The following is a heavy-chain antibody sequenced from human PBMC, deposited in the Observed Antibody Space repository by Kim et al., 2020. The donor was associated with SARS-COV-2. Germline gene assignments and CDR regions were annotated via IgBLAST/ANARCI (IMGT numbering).Heavy chain of an antibody. J-gene: IGHJ4*02. D-gene: IGHD4-17*01. CDR3: ARGDDYGDY. V-gene: IGHV5-51*01. CDR2: SDN. Sequence: SDNRYSPSFQGQVTISADKSISTAYLKWSSLKASDTAMYYCARGDDYGDYWGQGTLVTVSS.